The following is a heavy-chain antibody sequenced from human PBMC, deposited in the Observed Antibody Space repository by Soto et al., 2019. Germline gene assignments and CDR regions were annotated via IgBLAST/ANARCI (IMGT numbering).Heavy chain of an antibody. CDR2: ISWNSIST. D-gene: IGHD6-13*01. V-gene: IGHV3-9*03. Sequence: EVQLVESGGGLVQPGRSLRLSCAASGFRFDDYDMHWVRQAPGKGLEWVSGISWNSISTGYADSVKGRFTISRDNAKNSLYLQMNSLRPEDMALYYCVKASNKRGTFDIWGQGTMVTVSS. CDR3: VKASNKRGTFDI. CDR1: GFRFDDYD. J-gene: IGHJ3*02.